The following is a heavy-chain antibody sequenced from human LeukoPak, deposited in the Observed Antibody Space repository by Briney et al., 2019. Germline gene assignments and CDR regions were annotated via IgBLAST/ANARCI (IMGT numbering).Heavy chain of an antibody. CDR3: VTMTRDMSTSTVYMELSSLTSDDTAMYFCARDISTFSGTFPGGDH. CDR2: VNPSDGYT. Sequence: GASVKVSCKASGYTFTSYAMDWVRQARGQGLEWMGIVNPSDGYTTYAQKFQGRVTMTRDMSTSTVYMELSSLTTYAQKFQGRVTMTRDMSTSTVYMELSSLTSDDTAMYFCARDISTFSGTFPGGDHWGQGTLVTVSS. V-gene: IGHV1-46*01. CDR1: GYTFTSYA. D-gene: IGHD1-7*01. J-gene: IGHJ4*02.